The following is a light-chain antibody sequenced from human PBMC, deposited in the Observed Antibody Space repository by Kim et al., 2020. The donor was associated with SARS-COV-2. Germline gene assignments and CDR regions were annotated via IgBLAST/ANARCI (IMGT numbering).Light chain of an antibody. Sequence: ASVGDRVTITCRASQAISSDLAWYQQKPGKVPKLLIYASSTLQSGVPSRFSGSGSGTDFTLTISSLQPEDVATYYCQKYNSVPFTFGPGTKVDIK. CDR3: QKYNSVPFT. V-gene: IGKV1-27*01. CDR2: ASS. CDR1: QAISSD. J-gene: IGKJ3*01.